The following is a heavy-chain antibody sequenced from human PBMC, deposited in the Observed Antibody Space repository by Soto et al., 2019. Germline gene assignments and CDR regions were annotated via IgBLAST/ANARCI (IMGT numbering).Heavy chain of an antibody. CDR1: GYNYNLHW. CDR3: ARHLRSYDFFQYYYGIDV. D-gene: IGHD3-16*01. J-gene: IGHJ6*02. Sequence: VESLKISCIGSGYNYNLHWISWVRQKPWRGLEWMGIIYPGDSDTRYNPSFQGQVTISVDKSINTAYLQWDSLEASDTATYYCARHLRSYDFFQYYYGIDVWGQGSTVTVSS. CDR2: IYPGDSDT. V-gene: IGHV5-51*01.